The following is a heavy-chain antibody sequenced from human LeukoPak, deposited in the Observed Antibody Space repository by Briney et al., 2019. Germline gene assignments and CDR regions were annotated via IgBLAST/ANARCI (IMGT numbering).Heavy chain of an antibody. Sequence: SETLSLTCTVSGGSISSYYWSWIRQPPRKGLEWIGYVYYTGSTNYNPSLKSRLTISLDTSKNQFSLKLSSVTAADTAVYYCAREPGYCSGGSCFGVYAFDIWGQGTMVTVSS. D-gene: IGHD2-15*01. CDR2: VYYTGST. CDR3: AREPGYCSGGSCFGVYAFDI. CDR1: GGSISSYY. V-gene: IGHV4-59*01. J-gene: IGHJ3*02.